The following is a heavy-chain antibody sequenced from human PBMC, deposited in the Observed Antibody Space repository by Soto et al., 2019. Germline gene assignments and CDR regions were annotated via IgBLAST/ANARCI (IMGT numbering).Heavy chain of an antibody. CDR3: AQDENGNSLAY. J-gene: IGHJ4*02. V-gene: IGHV1-69*01. CDR2: IIPIFGAV. Sequence: QVQLVQSGAEVKKPGSSVKVSCKASGGTFSSYTISWVRQAPGQGLEWMGGIIPIFGAVKYAQKFQDRLTVTADESTSTGYMELSSLRPEDTAVYYCAQDENGNSLAYWGQGALVIVSS. CDR1: GGTFSSYT. D-gene: IGHD1-7*01.